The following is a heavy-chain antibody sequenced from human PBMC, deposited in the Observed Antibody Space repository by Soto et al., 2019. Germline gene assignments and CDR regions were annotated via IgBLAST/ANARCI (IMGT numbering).Heavy chain of an antibody. Sequence: QVQLVESGGGVVQPGRSLRLSCAASGFTFRNYGMHWVRQARGKVLEWLAVIWYDGSNKYYVDSVKGRFTISRDNSKNTLYLEMNSLRDEDTAVYYCARDVRSRRYDLWGQGTLVIVSS. CDR1: GFTFRNYG. CDR2: IWYDGSNK. V-gene: IGHV3-33*01. D-gene: IGHD3-10*02. CDR3: ARDVRSRRYDL. J-gene: IGHJ5*02.